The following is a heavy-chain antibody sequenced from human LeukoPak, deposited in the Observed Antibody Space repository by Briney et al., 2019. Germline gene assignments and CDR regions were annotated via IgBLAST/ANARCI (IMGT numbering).Heavy chain of an antibody. CDR2: IYTSGST. Sequence: SETLSLTCTVSGGSLSSYYWSWIRQPAGKGLEWIGRIYTSGSTNYNPSLKSRVTMSVDTSKNQFSLKLSSVTAADTAVYYCARGRAAILYWYFDLWGRGTLVTVSS. CDR3: ARGRAAILYWYFDL. D-gene: IGHD2-2*01. V-gene: IGHV4-4*07. CDR1: GGSLSSYY. J-gene: IGHJ2*01.